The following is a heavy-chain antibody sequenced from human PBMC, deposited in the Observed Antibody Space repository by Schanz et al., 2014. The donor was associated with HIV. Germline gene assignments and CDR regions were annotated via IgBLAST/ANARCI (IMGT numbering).Heavy chain of an antibody. J-gene: IGHJ3*02. CDR3: AIRTPMISFGAFDT. V-gene: IGHV3-23*04. CDR2: ISAGVGTA. CDR1: GFNFNNYG. Sequence: VQLVESGGGVVQPGRSLRLSCVASGFNFNNYGIHWVRQAPGKGLEWVSTISAGVGTASYADSVKGRFTISRDNSKKMLFLQMNRLRAEDTAVYYCAIRTPMISFGAFDTWGRGTMVTVSS. D-gene: IGHD3-16*01.